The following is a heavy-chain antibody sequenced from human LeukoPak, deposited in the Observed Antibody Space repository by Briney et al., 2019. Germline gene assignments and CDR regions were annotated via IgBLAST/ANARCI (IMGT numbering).Heavy chain of an antibody. D-gene: IGHD3-22*01. V-gene: IGHV3-7*01. CDR1: GFTFSSYW. CDR3: AGDGEGGYYPYFDY. J-gene: IGHJ4*02. Sequence: GGSLRLSCAASGFTFSSYWMSWVRQAPGKGLEWVANIKQDGSEKYYVDSVKGRFTISRDNAKNSLYLQMNSLRAEDTAVYYCAGDGEGGYYPYFDYWGQGTLVTVSS. CDR2: IKQDGSEK.